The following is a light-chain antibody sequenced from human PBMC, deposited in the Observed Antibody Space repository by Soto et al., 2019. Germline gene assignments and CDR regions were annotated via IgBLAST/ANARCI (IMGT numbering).Light chain of an antibody. Sequence: DIQMTQSPSSVSAAIGDRVTITCRASQGVSIWLAWYQQKPGKAPKLLMYAASSSHSGVPSRFSGSGSGTDFTLTISSLQPEDVATYFCQQANSFPPTFGGGTKVDIK. J-gene: IGKJ4*01. CDR3: QQANSFPPT. CDR2: AAS. V-gene: IGKV1-12*01. CDR1: QGVSIW.